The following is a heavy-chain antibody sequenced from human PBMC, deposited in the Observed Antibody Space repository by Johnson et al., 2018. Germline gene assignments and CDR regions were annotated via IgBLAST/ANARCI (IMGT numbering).Heavy chain of an antibody. CDR2: ISWDSGNI. J-gene: IGHJ4*02. V-gene: IGHV3-9*01. Sequence: VQLVESGGGLVQPGRSLRLSCAASGFTFDVYAMHWVRQVPGKGLEWVSGISWDSGNIAYADSVKGRFTISSDNAKNSLYLQMNSLRAEDTALYYCAKDYSPFGFDYWGQGTLVTVSS. CDR3: AKDYSPFGFDY. D-gene: IGHD3-3*01. CDR1: GFTFDVYA.